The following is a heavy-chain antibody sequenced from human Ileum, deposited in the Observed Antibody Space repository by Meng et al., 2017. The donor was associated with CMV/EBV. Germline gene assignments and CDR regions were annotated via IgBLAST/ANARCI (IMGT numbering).Heavy chain of an antibody. CDR1: GFTFSDYN. D-gene: IGHD3-3*01. CDR2: ISGSTTYI. Sequence: GESLKISCAASGFTFSDYNMNWVRQAPGKGLEWVSSISGSTTYIYYADSVKGRFTISRDNAKNSLHLQMSSLRVEDTAVYYCEREGTGEYFNFWSGQLPIDYWGRGTMVTVSS. V-gene: IGHV3-21*01. CDR3: EREGTGEYFNFWSGQLPIDY. J-gene: IGHJ4*02.